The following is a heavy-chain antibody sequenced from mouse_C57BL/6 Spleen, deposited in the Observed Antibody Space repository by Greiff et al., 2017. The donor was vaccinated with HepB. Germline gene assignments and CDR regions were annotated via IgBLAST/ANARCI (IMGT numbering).Heavy chain of an antibody. CDR1: GYAFSSSW. D-gene: IGHD1-1*01. J-gene: IGHJ2*01. Sequence: VKLQESGPELVKPGASVKISCKASGYAFSSSWMNWVKQRPGKGLEWIGRIYPGDGDTNYNGKFKGKATLTADKSSSTAYMQLSSLTSEDSAVYFCARRTTEGYFDYWGQGTTLTVSS. CDR2: IYPGDGDT. V-gene: IGHV1-82*01. CDR3: ARRTTEGYFDY.